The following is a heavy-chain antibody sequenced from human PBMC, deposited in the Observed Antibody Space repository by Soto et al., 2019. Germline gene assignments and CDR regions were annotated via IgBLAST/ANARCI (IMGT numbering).Heavy chain of an antibody. V-gene: IGHV3-30*18. D-gene: IGHD3-3*01. CDR1: GFTFSSYG. Sequence: GGSLRLSCAASGFTFSSYGMHWVRQAPGKGLEWVAVISYDGSNKYYADSAKGRFTISRDNSKNTLYLQMNSLRAEDTVVYYCSKDSEWFVTLAQGYFDYWGQGTLVTVSS. CDR3: SKDSEWFVTLAQGYFDY. CDR2: ISYDGSNK. J-gene: IGHJ4*02.